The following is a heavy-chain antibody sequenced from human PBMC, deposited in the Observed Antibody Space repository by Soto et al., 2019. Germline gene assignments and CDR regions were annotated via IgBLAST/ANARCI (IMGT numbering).Heavy chain of an antibody. CDR1: GFTFSSYS. CDR3: ARVSEYSSSSGGFDY. J-gene: IGHJ4*02. V-gene: IGHV3-48*01. CDR2: ISSSSSTI. Sequence: PGGSLRLSCAASGFTFSSYSMNWVRQAPGKGLEWVSYISSSSSTIYYADSVKGRFTISRDNAKNSLYLQMNSLRAEDTAVYYCARVSEYSSSSGGFDYWGQGTLVTVSS. D-gene: IGHD6-6*01.